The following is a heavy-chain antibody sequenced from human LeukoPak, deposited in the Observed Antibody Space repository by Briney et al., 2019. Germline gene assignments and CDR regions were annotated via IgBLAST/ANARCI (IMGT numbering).Heavy chain of an antibody. V-gene: IGHV3-23*01. CDR1: GFTFSSYA. J-gene: IGHJ3*02. CDR2: ISGSGGST. Sequence: GGSLRLSCAASGFTFSSYAMSWVRQAPGKGLEWVSAISGSGGSTYYADSVKGRFTISRDNSKNTLYLQMNSLRAEDTAVYYCSSIAVADIVRGYDAFDIWGQGTMVTVSS. CDR3: SSIAVADIVRGYDAFDI. D-gene: IGHD6-19*01.